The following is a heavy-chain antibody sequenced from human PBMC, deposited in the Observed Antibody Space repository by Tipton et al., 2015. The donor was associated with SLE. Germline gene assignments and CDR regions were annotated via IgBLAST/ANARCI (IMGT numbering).Heavy chain of an antibody. Sequence: LRLSCAVYGESFSAYYWSWIRQPPGKGLEWIGEINHSGSTNYNPSLKSRVTISIDTSKNQFSLKLSSVTAADTAVYYCARALQNYFDYWGQGALVTVSS. J-gene: IGHJ4*02. V-gene: IGHV4-34*09. CDR3: ARALQNYFDY. CDR1: GESFSAYY. CDR2: INHSGST.